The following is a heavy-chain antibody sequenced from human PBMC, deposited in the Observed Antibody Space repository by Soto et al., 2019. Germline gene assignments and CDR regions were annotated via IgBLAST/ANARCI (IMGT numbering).Heavy chain of an antibody. D-gene: IGHD1-7*01. CDR2: IYYTGTT. CDR1: GASVTNDRYY. Sequence: SETLSLTCNVSGASVTNDRYYWSWIRQPPGKGLEWIGYIYYTGTTHYNPSVKSRVSILLDTSKDQFSLKLTSVSVADAAIYYCATILHSYGTNWVDSCGQGTLVTV. J-gene: IGHJ5*01. CDR3: ATILHSYGTNWVDS. V-gene: IGHV4-30-4*01.